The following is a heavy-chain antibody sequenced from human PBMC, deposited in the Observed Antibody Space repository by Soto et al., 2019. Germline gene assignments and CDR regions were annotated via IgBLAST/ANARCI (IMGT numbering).Heavy chain of an antibody. D-gene: IGHD6-13*01. CDR1: GGSFRNYY. J-gene: IGHJ6*02. CDR3: ARDNLAAAGNYYYYYGMDV. Sequence: SATPSITWGVYGGSFRNYYWIWVRQPPGKGLAWIGEFNHSGEATSNPSLQSRITISLDTSKNQFSLKLSSVTAADTAVYYCARDNLAAAGNYYYYYGMDVWGQGTTVTAP. CDR2: FNHSGEA. V-gene: IGHV4-34*01.